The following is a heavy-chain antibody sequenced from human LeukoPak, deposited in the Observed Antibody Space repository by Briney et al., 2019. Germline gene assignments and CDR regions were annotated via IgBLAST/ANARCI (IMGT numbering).Heavy chain of an antibody. J-gene: IGHJ4*02. V-gene: IGHV4-34*01. CDR3: ARETGYSSGWIDY. CDR2: INHSGST. D-gene: IGHD6-19*01. Sequence: SETLSLTCAVYGGSFSGYYWSWIRQPPGKGLEWIGEINHSGSTNYNPSLKSRVTISVDTSKNQFSLKLSSVTAADTAVYYCARETGYSSGWIDYWGQGTLVTVSS. CDR1: GGSFSGYY.